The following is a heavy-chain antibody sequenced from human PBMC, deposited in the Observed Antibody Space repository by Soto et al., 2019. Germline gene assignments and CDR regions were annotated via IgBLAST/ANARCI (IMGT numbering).Heavy chain of an antibody. J-gene: IGHJ5*02. CDR1: GGSFSGYY. CDR3: ARLIGYCSSTSCNNWFDP. Sequence: PSETLSLTCAVYGGSFSGYYWSWIRQPPGKGLERIGEINHSGSTNYNPSLKSRVTISVDTSKNQFSLKLSSVTAADTAVYYCARLIGYCSSTSCNNWFDPWGQGTLVTVS. V-gene: IGHV4-34*01. CDR2: INHSGST. D-gene: IGHD2-2*01.